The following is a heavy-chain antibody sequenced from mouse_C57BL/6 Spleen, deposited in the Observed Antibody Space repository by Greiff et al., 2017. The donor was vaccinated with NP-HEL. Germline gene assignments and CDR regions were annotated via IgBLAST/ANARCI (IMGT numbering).Heavy chain of an antibody. Sequence: QVQLQQPGAELVKPGASVKLSCKASGYTFTSYWMHWVKQRPGRGLEWIGRFDPNSGGTKYNEKFKSKATLTVDKPSSTAYMQLSSLTSEDSAVYYCARGVYGSSYLFAYWGQGTLVTVSA. V-gene: IGHV1-72*01. D-gene: IGHD1-1*01. CDR2: FDPNSGGT. CDR3: ARGVYGSSYLFAY. CDR1: GYTFTSYW. J-gene: IGHJ3*01.